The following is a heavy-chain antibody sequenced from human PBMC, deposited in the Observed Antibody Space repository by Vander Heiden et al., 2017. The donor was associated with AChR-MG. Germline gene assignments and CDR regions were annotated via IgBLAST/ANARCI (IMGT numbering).Heavy chain of an antibody. CDR1: GFTFSSYS. D-gene: IGHD5-12*01. CDR3: ARDPLRWLQYGSPSDY. J-gene: IGHJ4*02. Sequence: EVQLVESGGGLVKPGGSLRLSCAASGFTFSSYSMNWVRQAPGKGLEWVSSISSSSSYIYYADSVKGRFTISRDNAKNSLYLQMNSLRAEDTAVYYCARDPLRWLQYGSPSDYWGQGTLVTVSS. CDR2: ISSSSSYI. V-gene: IGHV3-21*01.